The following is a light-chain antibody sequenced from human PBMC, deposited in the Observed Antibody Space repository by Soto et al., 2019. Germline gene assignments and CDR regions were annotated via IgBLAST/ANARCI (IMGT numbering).Light chain of an antibody. CDR2: GAS. Sequence: EIVWTQSPGTLSLSPGERATLSCRASQSVSSSYLAWYQQKPGQAPMLLIYGASSRATGIPDRFRGSGSGTDFNLTISRLETEDCAVYYFQQDGSTPLTFGGGTKVQIK. V-gene: IGKV3-20*01. J-gene: IGKJ4*01. CDR3: QQDGSTPLT. CDR1: QSVSSSY.